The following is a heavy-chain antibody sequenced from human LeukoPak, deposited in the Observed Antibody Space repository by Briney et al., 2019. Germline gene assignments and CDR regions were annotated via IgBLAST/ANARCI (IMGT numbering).Heavy chain of an antibody. CDR2: ISYDGSNK. CDR1: GFTFSSYA. CDR3: ARLWIQLWLPNWFDP. J-gene: IGHJ5*02. D-gene: IGHD5-18*01. Sequence: GGSLRLSCAASGFTFSSYAMHWVRQAPGKGLEWVAVISYDGSNKYYADSVKGRFTISRDNSKNTLYLQMNSLRAEDTAVYYCARLWIQLWLPNWFDPWGQGTLVTVSS. V-gene: IGHV3-30-3*01.